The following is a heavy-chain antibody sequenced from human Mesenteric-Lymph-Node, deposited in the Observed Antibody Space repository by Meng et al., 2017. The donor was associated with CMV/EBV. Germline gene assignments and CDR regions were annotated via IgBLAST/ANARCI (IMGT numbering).Heavy chain of an antibody. Sequence: GSGGSVSNGDHSLSWVRQPPGRGLELLGYIFYTGSTYYNPSLKGRVTMSMDRSKNQFSLKLTSVTAADTAVYYCANDYGSGSYRFDYWGQGTLVTVSS. J-gene: IGHJ4*02. D-gene: IGHD3-10*01. V-gene: IGHV4-30-2*01. CDR1: GGSVSNGDHS. CDR3: ANDYGSGSYRFDY. CDR2: IFYTGST.